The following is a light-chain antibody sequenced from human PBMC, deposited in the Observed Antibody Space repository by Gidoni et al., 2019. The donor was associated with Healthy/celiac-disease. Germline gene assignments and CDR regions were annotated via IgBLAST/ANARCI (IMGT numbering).Light chain of an antibody. Sequence: IVFTPSPATLSLSPGERATLSCRASQCVSSYLAWYQQKPGQAPRLLIYDASNRATGIPARFSGSGSGTDFTLTISSLEPEDFAVYYCQQRSNWPQYTFGQGTKLEIK. V-gene: IGKV3-11*01. CDR3: QQRSNWPQYT. J-gene: IGKJ2*01. CDR1: QCVSSY. CDR2: DAS.